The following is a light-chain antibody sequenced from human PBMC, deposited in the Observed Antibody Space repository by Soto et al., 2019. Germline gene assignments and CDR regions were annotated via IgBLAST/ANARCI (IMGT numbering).Light chain of an antibody. V-gene: IGKV3-20*01. Sequence: TVLTQSPGTLSLSPGERATLSCRASQSVSSSYLAWYQQNRGQAPRLLIYGASSRAPGIPDRFGGSGSGTDFTLTISRLEPEDFAVYYCQQYGSSRWTFGQGTKV. J-gene: IGKJ1*01. CDR1: QSVSSSY. CDR3: QQYGSSRWT. CDR2: GAS.